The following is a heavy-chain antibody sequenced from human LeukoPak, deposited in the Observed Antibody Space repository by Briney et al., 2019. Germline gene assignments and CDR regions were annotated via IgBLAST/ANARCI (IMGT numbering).Heavy chain of an antibody. Sequence: PGGSLILSCAASGFTFSSFDMHWVRQVTGKGLEWVSAIGLGGDTYFPGSVKGRFTIPRENAKNSPYLQSNSLRAGDTAVYYCVRASSSWYYFDYWGQGTLVTVSS. CDR2: IGLGGDT. V-gene: IGHV3-13*04. J-gene: IGHJ4*02. CDR3: VRASSSWYYFDY. CDR1: GFTFSSFD. D-gene: IGHD6-13*01.